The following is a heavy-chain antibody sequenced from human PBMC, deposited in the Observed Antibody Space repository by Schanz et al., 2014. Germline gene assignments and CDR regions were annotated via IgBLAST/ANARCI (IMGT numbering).Heavy chain of an antibody. CDR1: GFTFRSYA. CDR2: VPFDGSQK. Sequence: QVQLVESGGGVVQPGRSLRLSCAASGFTFRSYALHWVRQAPGQGLEWVAFVPFDGSQKFYADSVKGRFTISRDNSKNTVYTQMKSLRPGDTAVYYCARESSNDVVLVTSAVFDHWGQGILVNVSS. V-gene: IGHV3-30*04. J-gene: IGHJ4*02. D-gene: IGHD2-8*02. CDR3: ARESSNDVVLVTSAVFDH.